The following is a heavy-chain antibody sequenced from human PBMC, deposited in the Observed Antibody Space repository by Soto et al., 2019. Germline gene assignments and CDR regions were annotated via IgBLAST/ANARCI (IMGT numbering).Heavy chain of an antibody. CDR3: ARGSTAGTKSPFDY. Sequence: VQLQESGPGLVKPSETLSLTCTVSGGSISGYYWSWIRQSPGKGLEWIGYIHYSGSTNYNPSLQSRVNISVDTSKNQLSLKLSSVTAADTAVYYCARGSTAGTKSPFDYWGQGTLVTVSS. D-gene: IGHD6-13*01. CDR2: IHYSGST. V-gene: IGHV4-59*01. CDR1: GGSISGYY. J-gene: IGHJ4*02.